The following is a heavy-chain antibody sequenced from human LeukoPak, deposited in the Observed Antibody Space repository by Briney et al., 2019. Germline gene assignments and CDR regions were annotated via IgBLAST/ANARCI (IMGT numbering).Heavy chain of an antibody. D-gene: IGHD1-1*01. CDR3: ARRDWNLGYFDY. CDR1: GFTFGSFA. V-gene: IGHV3-64*01. Sequence: GGSLRLSCGASGFTFGSFAMHWVRQSPGKGLEYISAISSDGGRTYYANSVKGRFSISRDNSKNTLYLQMGSLRAEDMAVYYCARRDWNLGYFDYWGPGTLVTVSS. J-gene: IGHJ4*02. CDR2: ISSDGGRT.